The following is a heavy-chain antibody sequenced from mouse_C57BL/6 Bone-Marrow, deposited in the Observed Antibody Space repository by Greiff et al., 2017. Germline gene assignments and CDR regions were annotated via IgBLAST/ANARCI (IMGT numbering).Heavy chain of an antibody. Sequence: VMLVESGAELVRPGASVKLSCKASGYTFTDYYINWVKQRPGQGLEWIARIYPGSGNTYYNEKFKGKATLTAEKSSSTAYMQLSSLTSEDSAVYFCARGWLLYFDYWGQGTTLTVSS. V-gene: IGHV1-76*01. D-gene: IGHD2-3*01. CDR2: IYPGSGNT. CDR3: ARGWLLYFDY. J-gene: IGHJ2*01. CDR1: GYTFTDYY.